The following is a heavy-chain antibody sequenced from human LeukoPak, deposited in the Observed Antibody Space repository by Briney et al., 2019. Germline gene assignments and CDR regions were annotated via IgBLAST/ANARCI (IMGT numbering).Heavy chain of an antibody. J-gene: IGHJ3*02. D-gene: IGHD5-12*01. V-gene: IGHV2-5*02. CDR3: AHSGTRVWWPRGPQPDAFDI. Sequence: SGPTLVNPTQTLTLTCTFSGFSLSTSGVGVGWIRQPPGKALEWLALIYWDDDKRYSPSLKSRLTITKDTSKNQVVLTMTNMDPVDTATYYCAHSGTRVWWPRGPQPDAFDIWGQGTMVTVSS. CDR2: IYWDDDK. CDR1: GFSLSTSGVG.